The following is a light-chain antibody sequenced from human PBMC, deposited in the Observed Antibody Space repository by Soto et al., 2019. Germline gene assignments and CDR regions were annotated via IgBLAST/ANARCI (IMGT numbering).Light chain of an antibody. CDR3: QQYNNWPPIT. CDR2: DAS. V-gene: IGKV3-15*01. CDR1: QNIGIY. J-gene: IGKJ5*01. Sequence: ETVLTQSPATLSLSPGERATLSCKASQNIGIYLTWYRQKPGQAPRLLIYDASTRATGIPARFSGSGSGTEFTLTISSLQSEDFAVYYCQQYNNWPPITFGQGTRLEIK.